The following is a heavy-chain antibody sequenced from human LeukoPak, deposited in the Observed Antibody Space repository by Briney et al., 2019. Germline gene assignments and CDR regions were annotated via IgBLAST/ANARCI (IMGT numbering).Heavy chain of an antibody. D-gene: IGHD2-2*01. Sequence: GGSLRLSCAASGFTFSDDYMSWLRQGPGKGLEWVSYMSSSSSDTNYADPVKGRFTISRDNAQNSLYLQMNSLRAEDTAVYYCAGRTSQVAFYSWGQGTLVTVSS. V-gene: IGHV3-11*06. J-gene: IGHJ5*01. CDR2: MSSSSSDT. CDR1: GFTFSDDY. CDR3: AGRTSQVAFYS.